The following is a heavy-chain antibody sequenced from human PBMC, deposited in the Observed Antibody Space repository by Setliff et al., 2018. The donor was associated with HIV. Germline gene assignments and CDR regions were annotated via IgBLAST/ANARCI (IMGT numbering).Heavy chain of an antibody. J-gene: IGHJ5*02. CDR2: IYGGGSYT. V-gene: IGHV3-23*03. CDR1: GFTFSGQS. CDR3: AKDLYDYVWGSYRWGWFDP. D-gene: IGHD3-16*02. Sequence: VGSLRLSCVASGFTFSGQSMNWVRQAPGKGLELVSTIYGGGSYTYYADSVKGRFTISRDNSKNTLYLQMNSLRAEDTAVYYCAKDLYDYVWGSYRWGWFDPWGQGTLVTVSS.